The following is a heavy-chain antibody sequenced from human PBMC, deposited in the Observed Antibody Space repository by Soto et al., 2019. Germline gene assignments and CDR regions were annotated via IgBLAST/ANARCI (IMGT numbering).Heavy chain of an antibody. CDR2: IDASGNT. Sequence: SETLSLTCTVSVDTITTYYWSWIRQPAGKGLEWIGRIDASGNTNYNPSLNSRVTMSIDTSKKQFSLKLTSVTAADTAIYYCARYSNNWFQTEGMDVWGQGTTVTVSS. CDR1: VDTITTYY. D-gene: IGHD6-13*01. CDR3: ARYSNNWFQTEGMDV. J-gene: IGHJ6*02. V-gene: IGHV4-4*07.